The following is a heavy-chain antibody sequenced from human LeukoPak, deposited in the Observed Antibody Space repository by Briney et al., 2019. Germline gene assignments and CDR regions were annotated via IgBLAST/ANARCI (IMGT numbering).Heavy chain of an antibody. CDR1: AFTFSTYA. V-gene: IGHV3-23*01. D-gene: IGHD3-9*01. Sequence: GGSLRLSCAASAFTFSTYAMSWVRQAPGKGLEWVSGISNSGGSTPYADSVRGRFTISRDNAKNSLYLQMNSLRAEDTAVYYCASFEWGADYWGQGTLVTVSS. J-gene: IGHJ4*02. CDR3: ASFEWGADY. CDR2: ISNSGGST.